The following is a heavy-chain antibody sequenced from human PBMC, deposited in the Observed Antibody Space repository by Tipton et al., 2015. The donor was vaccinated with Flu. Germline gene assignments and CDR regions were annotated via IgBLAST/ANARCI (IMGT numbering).Heavy chain of an antibody. CDR3: ARLSYYDVDLKNFYFDY. D-gene: IGHD3-10*02. J-gene: IGHJ4*02. Sequence: LRLSCTVSSGSIRSTNYFCAWIRQPPGKRLELIGSIYPSGTTYFNPSLKSRVTISVDTSKSQFSLMLRSVTAADTAVYYCARLSYYDVDLKNFYFDYWGQGTLVTVSS. CDR1: SGSIRSTNYF. CDR2: IYPSGTT. V-gene: IGHV4-39*01.